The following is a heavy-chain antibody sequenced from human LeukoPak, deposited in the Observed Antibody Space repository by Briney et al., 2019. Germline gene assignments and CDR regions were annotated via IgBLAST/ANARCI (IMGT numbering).Heavy chain of an antibody. CDR2: IWYDGSNK. Sequence: GGSLRLSCAASGFTFSSYGMHWVRQAPGKGLEWVAVIWYDGSNKYYADSVKGRFTISRDNSKSTLYLQMNSLRAEDTAVYYCARESDSNYASDYWGQGTLVTVSS. J-gene: IGHJ4*02. CDR3: ARESDSNYASDY. D-gene: IGHD4-11*01. CDR1: GFTFSSYG. V-gene: IGHV3-33*01.